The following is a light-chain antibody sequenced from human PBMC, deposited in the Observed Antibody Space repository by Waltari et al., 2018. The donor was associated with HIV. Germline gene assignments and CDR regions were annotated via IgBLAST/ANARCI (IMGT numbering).Light chain of an antibody. V-gene: IGKV3-15*01. J-gene: IGKJ4*01. CDR1: QSVGHN. CDR3: QQYDVWPLT. Sequence: DIVLTQSPATLSVSPGVRATLSCRASQSVGHNLAWYQQRPGQPPKLLVYGASTRTSDTSTRFSARGSGTEFTLTITSIRPEDFATYFCQQYDVWPLTFGGGT. CDR2: GAS.